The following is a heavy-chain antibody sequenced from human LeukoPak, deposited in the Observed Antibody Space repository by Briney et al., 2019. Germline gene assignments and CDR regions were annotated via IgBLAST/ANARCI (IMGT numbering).Heavy chain of an antibody. Sequence: SETLSLTCTVSGGSISSYWWGWIRQPPGKGLEWIGYVFDSGSTNYNPSLKSRVTISVDTSKKQFSLKLSSVTAADTAVYYCARGYSSSWNYFDYWGQGTLVTVSS. CDR3: ARGYSSSWNYFDY. V-gene: IGHV4-59*01. D-gene: IGHD6-13*01. CDR2: VFDSGST. J-gene: IGHJ4*02. CDR1: GGSISSYW.